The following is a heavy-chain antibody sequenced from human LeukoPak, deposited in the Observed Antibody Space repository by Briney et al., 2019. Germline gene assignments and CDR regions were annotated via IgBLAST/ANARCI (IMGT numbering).Heavy chain of an antibody. CDR2: INHSGST. CDR3: ARVNGAYYYGMDA. J-gene: IGHJ6*02. CDR1: GGSFSGYY. D-gene: IGHD4-17*01. V-gene: IGHV4-34*01. Sequence: PSETLSLTCAVYGGSFSGYYWSWIRQPPGKGLEWIGEINHSGSTNYNPSLKSRVTISVDTSKNQFSLKLSSVTAADTAVYYCARVNGAYYYGMDAWGQGTTVTVSS.